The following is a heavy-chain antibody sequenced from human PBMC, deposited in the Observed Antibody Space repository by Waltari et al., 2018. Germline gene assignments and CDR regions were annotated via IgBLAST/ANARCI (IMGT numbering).Heavy chain of an antibody. CDR1: GFTFSSYW. CDR3: ARLGYCSSANCFYGMDV. J-gene: IGHJ6*02. CDR2: REQEGSQT. Sequence: EVQVVESGGGLVQPGGSLRLSCAASGFTFSSYWMSWVRQAPGKGLEWLANREQEGSQTCYVDSVKGRFTISRDNAKNSLFLQMNSLRADDTAVYYCARLGYCSSANCFYGMDVWGQGTTVTVSS. V-gene: IGHV3-7*01. D-gene: IGHD2-2*01.